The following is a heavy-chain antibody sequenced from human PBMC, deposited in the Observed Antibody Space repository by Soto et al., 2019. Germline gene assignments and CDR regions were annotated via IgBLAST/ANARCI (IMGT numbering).Heavy chain of an antibody. CDR3: ARKWNFDY. V-gene: IGHV5-51*01. D-gene: IGHD1-26*01. CDR1: GYIFTTYW. Sequence: PGESLKISCKASGYIFTTYWIAWVRQMPGKGLEWIGIINPTDSDTRYSPSFQGQVTISADKSISTTYLQWSSLKASDTAIYYCARKWNFDYWGQGTLVTVSS. J-gene: IGHJ4*02. CDR2: INPTDSDT.